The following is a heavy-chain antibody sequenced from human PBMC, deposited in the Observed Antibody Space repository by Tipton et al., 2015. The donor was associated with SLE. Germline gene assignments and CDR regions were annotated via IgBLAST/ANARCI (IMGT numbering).Heavy chain of an antibody. CDR3: ARVEPVGYYYMDV. D-gene: IGHD1-14*01. Sequence: TLSLTCSVSGFSITRGYYWGWIRQPPGKGLEYIGRIYHSGSASYNPSLKSRVTMSVDPSKNQFSLKLSSVTAADTAVYYCARVEPVGYYYMDVWGKGTTVTVSS. CDR2: IYHSGSA. V-gene: IGHV4-38-2*02. CDR1: GFSITRGYY. J-gene: IGHJ6*03.